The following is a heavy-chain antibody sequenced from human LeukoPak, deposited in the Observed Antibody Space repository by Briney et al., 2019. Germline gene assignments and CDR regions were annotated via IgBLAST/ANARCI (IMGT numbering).Heavy chain of an antibody. V-gene: IGHV2-5*02. CDR3: APLKGDIVVDSH. D-gene: IGHD3-22*01. J-gene: IGHJ4*02. CDR2: IFWDGDK. CDR1: GFSLGTSGMA. Sequence: QSGPTLVNPTQTLTLTCTFSGFSLGTSGMAVGWIRQPPGKALEWLALIFWDGDKRYRPALKSRLTITKDTSKNQVVLTMTNMDPVDTATYYCAPLKGDIVVDSHWGQGTLVTVSS.